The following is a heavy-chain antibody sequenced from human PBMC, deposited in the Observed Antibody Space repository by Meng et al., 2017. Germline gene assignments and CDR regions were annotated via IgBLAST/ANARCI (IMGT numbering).Heavy chain of an antibody. CDR2: IIPIFGTA. D-gene: IGHD3-22*01. CDR1: GGTFSSYA. CDR3: AWGGVRLYDSSGYTFDY. Sequence: SVKVSCKASGGTFSSYAISWVRQAPGQGLEWMGGIIPIFGTANYAQKFQGRVTITTDASTSTAYMELSSLGSEDTAVYYCAWGGVRLYDSSGYTFDYWGQGTLVTVSS. V-gene: IGHV1-69*05. J-gene: IGHJ4*02.